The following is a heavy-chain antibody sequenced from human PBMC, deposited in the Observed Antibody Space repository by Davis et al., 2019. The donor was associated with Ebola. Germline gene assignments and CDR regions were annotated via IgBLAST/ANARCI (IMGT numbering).Heavy chain of an antibody. J-gene: IGHJ6*02. V-gene: IGHV4-4*02. Sequence: SETLSLTCAVSGGSISSSNWWSWVRQPPGKGLEWIGEIYHSGSTNYNPSLKSRVTISVDKSKNQFSLKLSSVTAADTAVYYCARTTGDFWSGGSHYYYYGMDVWGQGTTVTVSS. CDR1: GGSISSSNW. D-gene: IGHD3-3*01. CDR2: IYHSGST. CDR3: ARTTGDFWSGGSHYYYYGMDV.